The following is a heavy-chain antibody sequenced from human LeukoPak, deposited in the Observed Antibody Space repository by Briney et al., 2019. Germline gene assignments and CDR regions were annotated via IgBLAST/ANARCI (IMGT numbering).Heavy chain of an antibody. D-gene: IGHD3-10*01. CDR3: ARDRESQWYLDL. Sequence: GGSLRLSCAASGFTFSNYAMNWVRQAPGKGLEWLSYISSYSSDIYYADSVKGRFTISRDNAKNSLFLQMNSPRAEDTAVYYCARDRESQWYLDLWGRGTLVTVSS. CDR1: GFTFSNYA. CDR2: ISSYSSDI. J-gene: IGHJ2*01. V-gene: IGHV3-48*01.